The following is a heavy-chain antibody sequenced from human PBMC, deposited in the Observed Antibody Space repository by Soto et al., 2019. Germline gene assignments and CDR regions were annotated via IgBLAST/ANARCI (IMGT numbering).Heavy chain of an antibody. CDR2: IIPTFGTA. J-gene: IGHJ3*02. D-gene: IGHD3-22*01. V-gene: IGHV1-69*06. CDR1: GGTFSSYA. CDR3: AREYYYDSSGYASDAFDI. Sequence: ASVKVSCKASGGTFSSYAISWVRQAPGQGLEWMGGIIPTFGTANYAQKFQGRVTITADKSTSTAYMELSSLRSEDTAVYYCAREYYYDSSGYASDAFDIWGQGTMVTVSS.